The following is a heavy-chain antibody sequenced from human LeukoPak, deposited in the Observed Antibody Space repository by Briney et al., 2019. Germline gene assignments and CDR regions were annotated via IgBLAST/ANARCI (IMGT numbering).Heavy chain of an antibody. D-gene: IGHD3-3*01. J-gene: IGHJ6*03. V-gene: IGHV4-30-4*08. CDR2: IYYSGST. CDR3: ARDRVKANYDFWSGYLVGMCMDV. Sequence: SETLSLTCTVSGGSISSGDYYWSWIRQPPGKGLEWIGYIYYSGSTYYNPSLKSRVTISVDTSKNQFSLKLSSVTAADTAVYYCARDRVKANYDFWSGYLVGMCMDVWGKGTTVTVSS. CDR1: GGSISSGDYY.